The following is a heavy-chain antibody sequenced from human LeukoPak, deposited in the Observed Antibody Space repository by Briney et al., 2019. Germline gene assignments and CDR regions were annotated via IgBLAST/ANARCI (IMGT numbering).Heavy chain of an antibody. J-gene: IGHJ6*02. CDR1: GFTFSSYA. CDR2: ISGSGGST. D-gene: IGHD5/OR15-5a*01. Sequence: GGSLRLSCAASGFTFSSYAMSWVRQAPGKGLEWVSAISGSGGSTYYADSVKGRFTISRDNSKNTLYLQMNSLRAEDTAVYYCANCLYYYYGMDVWGQGTTVTVSS. V-gene: IGHV3-23*01. CDR3: ANCLYYYYGMDV.